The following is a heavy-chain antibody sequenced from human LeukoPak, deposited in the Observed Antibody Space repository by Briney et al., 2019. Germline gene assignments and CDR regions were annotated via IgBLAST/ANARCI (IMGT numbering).Heavy chain of an antibody. D-gene: IGHD2-2*01. J-gene: IGHJ5*02. CDR2: IYTSGST. V-gene: IGHV4-4*07. CDR1: GGSISSYY. CDR3: ARSYKGPSWGPNGWFDP. Sequence: SETLSLTCTVSGGSISSYYWSWIRQPAGKGLEWIGRIYTSGSTNYNPSLKSRVTMSVDTSKNQFSLKLSSVTAADTAVYYCARSYKGPSWGPNGWFDPWGQGTLVTVSS.